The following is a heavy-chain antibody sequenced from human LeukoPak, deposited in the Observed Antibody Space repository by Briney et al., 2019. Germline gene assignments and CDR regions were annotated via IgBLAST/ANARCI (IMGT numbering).Heavy chain of an antibody. Sequence: ASVKVSCKASGYTFTSYYMHWVRQAPGQGLEWMGWINPNSGGTNYAQKFQGRVTMTRDTSISTAYMELSRLRSDDTAVYYCARRPSSSWYYGYWGQGTLVTVSS. CDR2: INPNSGGT. D-gene: IGHD6-13*01. CDR1: GYTFTSYY. CDR3: ARRPSSSWYYGY. J-gene: IGHJ4*02. V-gene: IGHV1-2*02.